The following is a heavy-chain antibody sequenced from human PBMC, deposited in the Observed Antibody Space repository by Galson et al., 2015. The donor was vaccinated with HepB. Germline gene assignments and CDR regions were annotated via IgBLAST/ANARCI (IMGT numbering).Heavy chain of an antibody. V-gene: IGHV3-11*06. D-gene: IGHD3-3*01. J-gene: IGHJ4*02. CDR3: ARVYYDFWSGYYFDY. CDR1: GFTFSDCY. CDR2: ISSSSSYT. Sequence: SLRLSCAASGFTFSDCYMSWIRQAPGKGLEWVSYISSSSSYTNYADSVKGRFTISRDNAKNSLYLQMNSLRAEDTAVYYCARVYYDFWSGYYFDYWGQGTLVTVSS.